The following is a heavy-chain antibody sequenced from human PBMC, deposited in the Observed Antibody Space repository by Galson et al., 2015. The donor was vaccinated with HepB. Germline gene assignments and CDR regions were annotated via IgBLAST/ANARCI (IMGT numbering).Heavy chain of an antibody. CDR2: ISAYNGNT. J-gene: IGHJ6*03. V-gene: IGHV1-18*01. CDR1: GYTFTSYG. D-gene: IGHD2-2*01. CDR3: ARGWRVVPAAIPVSPAPLNYYMDV. Sequence: QSGAEVKKPGASVKVSCKASGYTFTSYGISWVRQAPGQGLEWMGWISAYNGNTNYAQKLQGRVTMTTDTSTSTAYMELRSLRSDDTAVYYCARGWRVVPAAIPVSPAPLNYYMDVWGKGTTVTVSS.